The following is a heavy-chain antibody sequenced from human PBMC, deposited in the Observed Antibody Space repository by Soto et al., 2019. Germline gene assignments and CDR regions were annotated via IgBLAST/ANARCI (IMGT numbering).Heavy chain of an antibody. J-gene: IGHJ4*02. V-gene: IGHV4-59*08. CDR3: ATYYGDYGTFDY. D-gene: IGHD4-17*01. CDR1: GVSISSDD. Sequence: SEILSLTCTVSGVSISSDDLSCIRQPPGKGLEWIGYIYYSGSTNYNPSLKSRVTISVDTSKNQFSLKLSSVTAADTAVYYCATYYGDYGTFDYWGQGTLVTVSS. CDR2: IYYSGST.